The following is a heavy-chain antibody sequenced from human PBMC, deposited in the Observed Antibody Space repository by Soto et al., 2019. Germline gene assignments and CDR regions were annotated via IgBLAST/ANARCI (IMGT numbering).Heavy chain of an antibody. CDR1: GGSINNHY. CDR3: ARANWYSED. V-gene: IGHV4-59*11. J-gene: IGHJ4*02. CDR2: IYYTGST. Sequence: PSETLSLTCTVSGGSINNHYWSWIRQPPEKGLEWIGYIYYTGSTNYNPSLKSRVTMSVDTSKNQFSLNLTSLTAADTAIYYCARANWYSEDWGQGTWVTVSS. D-gene: IGHD7-27*01.